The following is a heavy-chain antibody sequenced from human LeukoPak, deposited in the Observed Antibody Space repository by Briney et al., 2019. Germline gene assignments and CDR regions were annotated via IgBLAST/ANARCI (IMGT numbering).Heavy chain of an antibody. CDR2: ISGSGGST. CDR3: AKGQSPGYYYYYMDV. Sequence: GGSLRLSCAASGFTFSSYAMSWVRQAPGKGPEWVSAISGSGGSTYYADSVKGRFTISRDNSKNTLYLQMNSLRAEDTAVYYCAKGQSPGYYYYYMDVWGKGTTVTVSS. CDR1: GFTFSSYA. V-gene: IGHV3-23*01. J-gene: IGHJ6*03.